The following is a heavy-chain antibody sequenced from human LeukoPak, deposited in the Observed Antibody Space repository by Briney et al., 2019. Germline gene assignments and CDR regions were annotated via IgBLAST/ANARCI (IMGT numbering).Heavy chain of an antibody. CDR2: ISSSGSTI. V-gene: IGHV3-48*04. Sequence: PGGSLRLSCAASGFTFSTYGMTWVRQAPGKGLEWVSYISSSGSTIYYADSVKGRFTISRDNAKNSLYLQMNSLRAEDTAVYYCAELGITMIGGVWGKGTTVTISS. J-gene: IGHJ6*04. CDR3: AELGITMIGGV. D-gene: IGHD3-10*02. CDR1: GFTFSTYG.